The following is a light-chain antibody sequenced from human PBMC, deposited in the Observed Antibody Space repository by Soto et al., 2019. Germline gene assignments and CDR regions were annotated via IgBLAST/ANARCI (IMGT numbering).Light chain of an antibody. CDR3: QSYDTSLSAYV. J-gene: IGLJ1*01. CDR2: GNN. CDR1: SSNIGAGYD. Sequence: QSVLTQPPSVSGAPGQWVTISCTGSSSNIGAGYDVHWYQQLPGTAPKVLIYGNNNRPSGVPDRFSGSKSGTSASLAITGLQAEDEADYYCQSYDTSLSAYVFGTGTKLTVL. V-gene: IGLV1-40*01.